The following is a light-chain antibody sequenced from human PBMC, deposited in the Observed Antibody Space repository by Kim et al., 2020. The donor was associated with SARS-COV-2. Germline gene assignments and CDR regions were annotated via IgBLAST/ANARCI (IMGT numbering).Light chain of an antibody. CDR3: AAWDDSLNGWV. V-gene: IGLV1-44*01. Sequence: GQKVTISGSGSSSNIGSNTVNWYRQLPGTAPKLITYTNSQRPSGVPDLFSGSKSGTSASLAISGLQSEDEADYFCAAWDDSLNGWVFGGGTKVTVL. CDR1: SSNIGSNT. J-gene: IGLJ3*02. CDR2: TNS.